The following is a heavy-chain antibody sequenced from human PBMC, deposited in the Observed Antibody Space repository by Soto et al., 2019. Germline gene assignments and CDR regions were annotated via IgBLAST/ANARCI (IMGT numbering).Heavy chain of an antibody. CDR2: IIPIFGTA. J-gene: IGHJ6*02. Sequence: QVQLVQSGAEVKKPGSSVKVSCKASGGTFSSYAISWVRQAPGQGLEWMGGIIPIFGTANYAQKFQGRVTITADESTSTAYMELSSLRSEDTAVYYCARDQEYSSSPEPNGMDVWGQGTTVTVSS. CDR3: ARDQEYSSSPEPNGMDV. D-gene: IGHD6-6*01. CDR1: GGTFSSYA. V-gene: IGHV1-69*01.